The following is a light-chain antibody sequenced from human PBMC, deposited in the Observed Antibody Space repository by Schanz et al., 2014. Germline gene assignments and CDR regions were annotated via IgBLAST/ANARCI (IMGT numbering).Light chain of an antibody. J-gene: IGKJ1*01. V-gene: IGKV3-20*01. Sequence: ETVLTQSPGTLSLSPGERATLSCRASQSVTNSYLAWYQQKPGQAPKLLIYGASSRATGIPDRFSGSGSGTDFTLIISRLEPEDSAVYYCQQYGSSPRTFGQGTKVEIK. CDR1: QSVTNSY. CDR3: QQYGSSPRT. CDR2: GAS.